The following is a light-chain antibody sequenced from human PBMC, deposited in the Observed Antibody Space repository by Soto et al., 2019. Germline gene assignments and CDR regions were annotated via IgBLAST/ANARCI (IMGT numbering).Light chain of an antibody. Sequence: AIQMTQSPSSLSAFVGDSVTITCRASQGIRNDLGWYQQKPGKAPRLLIYIASSLHSGVPSRFSGSGSGTDFTLTISSRQPEDSATYYCLQDYDYPRTFGQGTKVDIK. CDR3: LQDYDYPRT. V-gene: IGKV1-6*01. CDR1: QGIRND. CDR2: IAS. J-gene: IGKJ1*01.